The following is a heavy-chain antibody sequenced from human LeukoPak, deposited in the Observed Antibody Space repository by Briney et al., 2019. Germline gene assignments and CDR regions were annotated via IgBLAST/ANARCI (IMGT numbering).Heavy chain of an antibody. CDR2: TYYRSTWYN. CDR3: AKGYEYYYDSSGYYYGYYFDY. CDR1: GDSVSSNSAA. Sequence: SQTLSLTCAISGDSVSSNSAAWNWIRQSPSRCLEWLGRTYYRSTWYNDYAVSVKSRITINPDASKNQFSLQLNSVTPEDTAVYYCAKGYEYYYDSSGYYYGYYFDYWGQGTLVTVSS. J-gene: IGHJ4*02. D-gene: IGHD3-22*01. V-gene: IGHV6-1*01.